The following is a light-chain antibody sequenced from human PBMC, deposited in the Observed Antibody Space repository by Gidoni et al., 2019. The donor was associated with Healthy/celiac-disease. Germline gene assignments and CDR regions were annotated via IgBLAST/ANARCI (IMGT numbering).Light chain of an antibody. CDR1: SSDVGGYNY. J-gene: IGLJ2*01. CDR2: EVS. V-gene: IGLV2-14*01. Sequence: QSALTQPASVSGSPGHSITISCTGTSSDVGGYNYVSWYQQHPGKAPKLMIYEVSNRPSGVPDRFSGSKSGNTASLTISGLQAEDEADYYCSSYTSSSTQVVFGGGTKLTVL. CDR3: SSYTSSSTQVV.